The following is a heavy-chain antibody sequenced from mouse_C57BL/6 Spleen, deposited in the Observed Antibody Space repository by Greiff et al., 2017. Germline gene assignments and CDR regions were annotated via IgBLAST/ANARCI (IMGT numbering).Heavy chain of an antibody. Sequence: QVQLQQSGAELARPGASVKLSCKASGYTFPSYGISWVKQRTGQGLEWIGRIDPNSGGTKYNEQFKSKATLTVDKPSSTAYMQLSSLTSEDSAVYYCARGYYYGSSYPHYYAMDYWGQGTSVTVSS. D-gene: IGHD1-1*01. J-gene: IGHJ4*01. CDR1: GYTFPSYG. V-gene: IGHV1-72*01. CDR3: ARGYYYGSSYPHYYAMDY. CDR2: IDPNSGGT.